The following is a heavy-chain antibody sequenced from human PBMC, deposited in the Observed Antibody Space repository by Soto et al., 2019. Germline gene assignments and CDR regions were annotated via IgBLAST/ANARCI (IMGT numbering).Heavy chain of an antibody. CDR2: ISGSGGST. CDR1: GFTFSSYA. J-gene: IGHJ4*02. V-gene: IGHV3-23*01. CDR3: AKDLTLGKYNWSQKYYFDY. Sequence: GALRLSCAASGFTFSSYAMSWVRQAPGKGLEWVSAISGSGGSTYYADSVKGRFTISRDNSKNTLYLQMNSLRAEDTAVYYCAKDLTLGKYNWSQKYYFDYWGQGTLVTVSS. D-gene: IGHD1-20*01.